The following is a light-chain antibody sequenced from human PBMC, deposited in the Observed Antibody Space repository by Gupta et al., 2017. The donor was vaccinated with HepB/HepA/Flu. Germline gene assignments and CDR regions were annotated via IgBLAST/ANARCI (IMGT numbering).Light chain of an antibody. CDR1: SGHSSYI. Sequence: QPVLTQSSSASASLGSSVKLTCTLSSGHSSYIIAWHQQQTGKAPRYLMKVEGRGNYNKGSGVPDRFSGSSSEADRXLXISSLQXEDEAEYYCETWDTKVFGGGTKVTVL. V-gene: IGLV4-60*02. CDR2: VEGRGNY. J-gene: IGLJ2*01. CDR3: ETWDTKV.